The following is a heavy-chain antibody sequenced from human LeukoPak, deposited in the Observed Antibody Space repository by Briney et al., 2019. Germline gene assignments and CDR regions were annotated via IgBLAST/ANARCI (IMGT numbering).Heavy chain of an antibody. CDR2: ISGSSSYI. Sequence: GGSLRLSCAASGFTFSSYSMNWVRQAPGKGLEWVSSISGSSSYIYYADSVKGRFTISRDNSKNTLYLQMNSLRAEDTAVYYCAKEQLELGAFDIWGQGTMVTVSS. CDR3: AKEQLELGAFDI. J-gene: IGHJ3*02. CDR1: GFTFSSYS. D-gene: IGHD6-6*01. V-gene: IGHV3-21*01.